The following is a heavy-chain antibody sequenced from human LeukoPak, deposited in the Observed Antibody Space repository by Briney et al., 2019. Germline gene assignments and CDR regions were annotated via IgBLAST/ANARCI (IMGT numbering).Heavy chain of an antibody. Sequence: PGRSLRLSCAASGFTFSSYGMHWVRQAPGKGLEWVGVISYDGSNKYYADSVKGRFTISRDNSKNTLYLQMNSLRAEDTAVYYCAKAGGRNIAVVVDYWGQGTLVTVSS. CDR1: GFTFSSYG. CDR2: ISYDGSNK. J-gene: IGHJ4*02. V-gene: IGHV3-30*18. CDR3: AKAGGRNIAVVVDY. D-gene: IGHD6-19*01.